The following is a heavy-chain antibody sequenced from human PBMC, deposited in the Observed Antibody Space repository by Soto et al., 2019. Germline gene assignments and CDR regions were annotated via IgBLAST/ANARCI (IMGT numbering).Heavy chain of an antibody. CDR2: ISAYNGNT. CDR3: AKDSGYDFWSGYSATNHFDD. CDR1: GYTFTSYG. D-gene: IGHD3-3*01. Sequence: ASVKVSCKASGYTFTSYGISWVRQAPGQGLEWMGWISAYNGNTNYAQKLQGRVTMTTDTSTSTAYMELRSLRAEDTAVYYCAKDSGYDFWSGYSATNHFDDWGQGTLVTVSS. J-gene: IGHJ4*02. V-gene: IGHV1-18*01.